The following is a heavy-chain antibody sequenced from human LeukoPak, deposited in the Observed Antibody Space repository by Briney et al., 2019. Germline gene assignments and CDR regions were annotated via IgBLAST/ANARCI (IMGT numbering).Heavy chain of an antibody. CDR1: GGSISSYY. V-gene: IGHV4-59*01. CDR2: IYYSGST. CDR3: ARGLIRQSAFDI. D-gene: IGHD2-8*01. J-gene: IGHJ3*02. Sequence: SETLSLTCTVSGGSISSYYWSRIRQPPGKGLGWIAYIYYSGSTNYNPSLKSRVTISIDTSKNQFSLKLNCVTAADTAVYYCARGLIRQSAFDIWGQGTMVTVSS.